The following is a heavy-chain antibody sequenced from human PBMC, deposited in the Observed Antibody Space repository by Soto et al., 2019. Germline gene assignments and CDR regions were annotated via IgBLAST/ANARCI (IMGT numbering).Heavy chain of an antibody. D-gene: IGHD3-3*01. Sequence: VGSLRLSCAASGFTFSSYAMHWVRQAPGKGLEWVAVISYDGSNKYYADSVKGRFTISRDNSKNTLYLQMNSLRAEDTAVYYCARTIFGVVIIGAFDIWGQGTMVTVSS. CDR1: GFTFSSYA. CDR2: ISYDGSNK. V-gene: IGHV3-30-3*01. CDR3: ARTIFGVVIIGAFDI. J-gene: IGHJ3*02.